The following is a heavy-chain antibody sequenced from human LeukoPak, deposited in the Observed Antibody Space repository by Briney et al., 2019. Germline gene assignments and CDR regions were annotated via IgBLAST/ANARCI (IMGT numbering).Heavy chain of an antibody. CDR3: ARDLAAWDV. CDR1: GFTFSNYW. J-gene: IGHJ6*04. V-gene: IGHV3-7*01. Sequence: GGSLRLSCAASGFTFSNYWMSWVRQAPGNGLEWVANINPDGSEKYSVDSVTGRFTISRDNAENTVFLQMNSLRAEDSAVYYCARDLAAWDVWGKGTTVTVSS. CDR2: INPDGSEK.